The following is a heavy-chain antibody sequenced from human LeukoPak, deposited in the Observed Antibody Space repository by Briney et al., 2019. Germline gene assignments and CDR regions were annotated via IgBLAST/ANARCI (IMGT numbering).Heavy chain of an antibody. Sequence: GGSLRLSCATCWFIFMSFAMSWVRQAPGKGLEWVSGIGSSGGSTYYADSVKGRFTISRDNSKNTLYLQMNSLRTEDTAAYSGVNAEANDIVTGLDDWVQGTLVTVSS. D-gene: IGHD3-9*01. CDR3: VNAEANDIVTGLDD. CDR2: IGSSGGST. CDR1: WFIFMSFA. J-gene: IGHJ4*02. V-gene: IGHV3-23*01.